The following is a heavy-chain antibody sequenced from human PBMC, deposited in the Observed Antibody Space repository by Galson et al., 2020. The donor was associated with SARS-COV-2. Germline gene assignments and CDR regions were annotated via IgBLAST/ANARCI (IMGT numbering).Heavy chain of an antibody. CDR3: ARGSYSSSFYYYYYMDV. CDR2: ISSSSSYI. D-gene: IGHD6-6*01. V-gene: IGHV3-21*01. Sequence: GGSLRLSCAASGFPFSSYSMNWVRQAPGKGLEWVSSISSSSSYIYYADSVKGRFTISRDNAKNSLYLQMNSLRAEDTAVYYCARGSYSSSFYYYYYMDVWGKGTTVTVSS. CDR1: GFPFSSYS. J-gene: IGHJ6*03.